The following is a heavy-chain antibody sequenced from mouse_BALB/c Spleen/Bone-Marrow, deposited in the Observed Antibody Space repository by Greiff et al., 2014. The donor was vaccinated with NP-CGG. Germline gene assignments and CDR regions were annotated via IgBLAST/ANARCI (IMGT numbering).Heavy chain of an antibody. D-gene: IGHD3-1*01. Sequence: EVQLQESGPELEKPGASVKISCKASGYSFTGYNMNWVKQSNGKSLEWIGNIDPYYGGTGYNQKFKGKATLTVDKSSSTAYMQLKSLTSEDSAVYYCAITARATLAWFAYWGQGTLVTVSA. V-gene: IGHV1-39*01. CDR2: IDPYYGGT. CDR1: GYSFTGYN. J-gene: IGHJ3*01. CDR3: AITARATLAWFAY.